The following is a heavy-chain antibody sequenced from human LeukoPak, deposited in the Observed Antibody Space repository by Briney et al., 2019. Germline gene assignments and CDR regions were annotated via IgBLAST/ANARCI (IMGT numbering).Heavy chain of an antibody. CDR2: ISGSGST. V-gene: IGHV3-23*01. CDR3: ARGITAFGVPGATYYFDY. J-gene: IGHJ4*02. Sequence: GGSLRLSCTASGFTFSNFAMNWVRQTPGKGPEWVSVISGSGSTYYADSVRGRFTVSRDNSKHTMSLQMNTLRAEDTAVYYCARGITAFGVPGATYYFDYWGQGTLVTVSS. CDR1: GFTFSNFA. D-gene: IGHD3-3*01.